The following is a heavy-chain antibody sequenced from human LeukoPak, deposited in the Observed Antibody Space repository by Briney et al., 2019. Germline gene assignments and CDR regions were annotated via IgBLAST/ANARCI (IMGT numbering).Heavy chain of an antibody. CDR3: ARGGVVAAKTLAFED. D-gene: IGHD2-15*01. J-gene: IGHJ4*02. CDR2: VFDSGST. V-gene: IGHV4-59*08. CDR1: GGSMSGYR. Sequence: PSETLSLTCTLSGGSMSGYRWTWIRQPPEKGLEWIGFVFDSGSTNYNPSLKSRVTVSADTSKNQFSLRLSSVTAADTAVYYCARGGVVAAKTLAFEDWGQGTLVTVSS.